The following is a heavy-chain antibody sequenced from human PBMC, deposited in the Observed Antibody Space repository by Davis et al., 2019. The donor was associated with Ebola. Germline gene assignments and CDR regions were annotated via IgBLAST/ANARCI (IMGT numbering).Heavy chain of an antibody. CDR3: VRDGNDYSLYYYYMDV. CDR1: GFTFDDYA. CDR2: ISWNSGSI. Sequence: SLKISCAASGFTFDDYAMHWVRQAPGKGLEWVSGISWNSGSIGYADSVKGRFTISRDNAKNSLYLQMNSLRAEDTALYYCVRDGNDYSLYYYYMDVWGKGTTVTVSS. J-gene: IGHJ6*03. V-gene: IGHV3-9*01. D-gene: IGHD4-11*01.